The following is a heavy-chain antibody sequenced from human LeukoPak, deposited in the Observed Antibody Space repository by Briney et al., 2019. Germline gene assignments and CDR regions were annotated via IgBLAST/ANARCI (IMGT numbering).Heavy chain of an antibody. J-gene: IGHJ4*02. V-gene: IGHV3-7*01. Sequence: PGRSLRLSCVASVASGLTRWMSWVRQAPGKGLEWVATIKEDGNEKNYADSVKGRFTISRDNGKSSLYLQMSSLRVEDTAVYYCSSAGEWEFAYWGQGTLVTVSS. CDR3: SSAGEWEFAY. D-gene: IGHD1-26*01. CDR2: IKEDGNEK. CDR1: VASGLTRW.